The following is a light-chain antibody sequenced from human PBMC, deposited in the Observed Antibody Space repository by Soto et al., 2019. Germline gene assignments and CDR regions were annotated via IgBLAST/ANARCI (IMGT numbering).Light chain of an antibody. Sequence: DIVMTQSPDSLAVSLGERATINCKSSQSVLYSSNNKNYLAWYQQKPGQPPKRLIYWASTRESGVPDRFSGSGSGTDFTLPISSLQAEDGAVYYCQQYYSTPVTFGQGTRLEIK. CDR1: QSVLYSSNNKNY. CDR3: QQYYSTPVT. V-gene: IGKV4-1*01. CDR2: WAS. J-gene: IGKJ5*01.